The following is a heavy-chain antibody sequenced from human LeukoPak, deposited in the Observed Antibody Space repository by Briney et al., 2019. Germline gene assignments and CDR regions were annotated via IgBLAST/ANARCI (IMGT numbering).Heavy chain of an antibody. D-gene: IGHD3-22*01. Sequence: GGSLRLSCAASGFTFSSYAMTWVRQAPGKGLEWVSAIGSGGSAYYADSVKGRFTISRDNSKNTLYLHMNSLRSEDTAVYYCARDRGGLTMIVPSDYWGQGTLVTVSS. CDR2: IGSGGSA. J-gene: IGHJ4*02. V-gene: IGHV3-23*01. CDR1: GFTFSSYA. CDR3: ARDRGGLTMIVPSDY.